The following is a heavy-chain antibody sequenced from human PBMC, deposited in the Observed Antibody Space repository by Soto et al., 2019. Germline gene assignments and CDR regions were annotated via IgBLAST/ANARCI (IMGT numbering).Heavy chain of an antibody. Sequence: QVQLVQSGAEVKTPGSSVKVSCKASGGTFSRYSINWVRQAPGQGLEWMGRLIPMFGTTDYAQRFQGRVTFTADESTSTASMEVTNLTSEDTAVYYCARAVVLTFTRFYDMDVWGQGTTVTVSS. V-gene: IGHV1-69*18. CDR1: GGTFSRYS. CDR3: ARAVVLTFTRFYDMDV. CDR2: LIPMFGTT. D-gene: IGHD3-9*01. J-gene: IGHJ6*02.